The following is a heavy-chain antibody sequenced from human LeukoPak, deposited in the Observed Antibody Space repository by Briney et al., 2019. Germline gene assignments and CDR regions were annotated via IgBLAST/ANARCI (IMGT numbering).Heavy chain of an antibody. Sequence: ASVKVSCKASGYTFTGYYMHWVRQAPGQGLEWMGWINPNSGGTNYAQKFQGRVTMTRDTFISTAYMELSRLRSDDTAVYYCARDEGDYVHFDYWGQGTLVTVSS. CDR1: GYTFTGYY. J-gene: IGHJ4*02. D-gene: IGHD4-17*01. CDR3: ARDEGDYVHFDY. CDR2: INPNSGGT. V-gene: IGHV1-2*02.